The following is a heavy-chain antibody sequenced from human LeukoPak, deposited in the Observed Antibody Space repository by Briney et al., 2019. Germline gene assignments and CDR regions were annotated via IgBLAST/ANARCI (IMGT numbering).Heavy chain of an antibody. D-gene: IGHD3-10*01. CDR2: IWYDGSNK. CDR3: AKDGGSGWETNWFDP. Sequence: GGSLRLSCAASGFTFSSYGMHWVRQAPGKGLEWVAVIWYDGSNKYYADSVKGRFTISRDNSKNTLYLQTNSLRAEDTAVYYCAKDGGSGWETNWFDPWGQGTLVTVSS. J-gene: IGHJ5*02. CDR1: GFTFSSYG. V-gene: IGHV3-33*06.